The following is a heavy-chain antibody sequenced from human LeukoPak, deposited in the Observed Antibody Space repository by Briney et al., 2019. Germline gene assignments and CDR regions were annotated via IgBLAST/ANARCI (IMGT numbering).Heavy chain of an antibody. CDR1: GGSFSGYY. D-gene: IGHD4-17*01. J-gene: IGHJ4*02. V-gene: IGHV4-34*01. Sequence: SETLSLTCAVYGGSFSGYYWSWIRQPPGKGLEWIGEINHSGSTNYNPSLTSRVTISVDTSKNQFSLKLSSVTAADTAVYYCARVIGGAADYWGQGTLVTVAS. CDR2: INHSGST. CDR3: ARVIGGAADY.